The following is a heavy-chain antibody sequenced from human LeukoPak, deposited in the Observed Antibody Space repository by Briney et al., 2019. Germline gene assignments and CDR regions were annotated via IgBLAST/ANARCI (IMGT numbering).Heavy chain of an antibody. CDR1: GFTFSNAW. Sequence: GGSLRLSCAASGFTFSNAWMSWVRQAPGKGLEWVGRIKSKTDGGTTDYAAPVKGRFTISRDDSKNTLYLQMNSLKTEDTAVYYCTTRSSGAERYYYYYMDVWGKGTTVTVSS. J-gene: IGHJ6*03. D-gene: IGHD3-22*01. V-gene: IGHV3-15*01. CDR3: TTRSSGAERYYYYYMDV. CDR2: IKSKTDGGTT.